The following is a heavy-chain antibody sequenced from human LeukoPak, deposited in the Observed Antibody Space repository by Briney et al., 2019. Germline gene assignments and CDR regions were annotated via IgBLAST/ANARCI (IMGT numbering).Heavy chain of an antibody. D-gene: IGHD7-27*01. V-gene: IGHV3-11*06. CDR2: ISSSSSYK. Sequence: PGGSLRLSCSASGFTFSDYFMSWIRQAPGKGLEWVSSISSSSSYKYYADSVKGRFTISRDNAKNSLYLQMNSLRAEDTAVYYCARRWGSHDAFDIWGQGTMVTVSS. CDR3: ARRWGSHDAFDI. CDR1: GFTFSDYF. J-gene: IGHJ3*02.